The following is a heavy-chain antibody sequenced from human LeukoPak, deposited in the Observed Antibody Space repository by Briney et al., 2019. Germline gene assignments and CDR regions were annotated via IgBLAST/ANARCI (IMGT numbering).Heavy chain of an antibody. J-gene: IGHJ4*02. CDR3: ARDGLFGDYAYDY. CDR1: GFTFSSYW. V-gene: IGHV3-74*01. D-gene: IGHD4-17*01. CDR2: IKSDGSTT. Sequence: GGSLRLSCAASGFTFSSYWMHWVRQAPGKGLVWVSRIKSDGSTTNYADSVKGRFTISRDNAKNSLYLQMNSLRAEDTAVYYCARDGLFGDYAYDYWGQGTLVPVSS.